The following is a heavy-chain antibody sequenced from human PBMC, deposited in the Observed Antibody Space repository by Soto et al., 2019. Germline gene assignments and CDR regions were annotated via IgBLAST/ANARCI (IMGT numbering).Heavy chain of an antibody. CDR3: TTDESQQLVQFGLDY. V-gene: IGHV3-15*01. J-gene: IGHJ4*02. D-gene: IGHD6-13*01. CDR1: GFTFSNAW. CDR2: IKSKTDGGTT. Sequence: PGGSLRLSCAASGFTFSNAWMSWVRQAPGKGLEWVGRIKSKTDGGTTDYAAPVKGRFTISRDDSKNTLYLQMNSLKTEDTAVYYCTTDESQQLVQFGLDYWGQGTLVTVSS.